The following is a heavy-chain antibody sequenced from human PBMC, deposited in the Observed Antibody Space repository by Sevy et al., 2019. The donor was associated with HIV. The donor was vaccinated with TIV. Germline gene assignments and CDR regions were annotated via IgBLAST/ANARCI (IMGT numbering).Heavy chain of an antibody. CDR1: GFDFSSYP. CDR3: ARQGSSWTFDP. Sequence: GGSLRLSCAASGFDFSSYPMHWVRQAPGKGLEWVSVIAYDESTKYYGDSVRGRFTISRDNSKNTLYLQMNSLREEDTGFYYCARQGSSWTFDPWGQGTPVTVSS. J-gene: IGHJ5*02. V-gene: IGHV3-30-3*01. CDR2: IAYDESTK. D-gene: IGHD6-13*01.